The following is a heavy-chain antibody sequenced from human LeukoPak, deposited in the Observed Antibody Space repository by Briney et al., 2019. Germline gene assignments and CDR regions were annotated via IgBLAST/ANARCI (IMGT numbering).Heavy chain of an antibody. CDR1: GGSFSGYY. CDR3: ARHPTYGSGP. V-gene: IGHV4-34*01. J-gene: IGHJ5*02. CDR2: INHSGST. D-gene: IGHD3-10*01. Sequence: SETLSLTCAVYGGSFSGYYWSWIRQPPGKGLEWIGEINHSGSTNYNPSLKSRVTISVDTSKNQFSLKLSSVTAADTAVYYCARHPTYGSGPWGQGTLVTVSS.